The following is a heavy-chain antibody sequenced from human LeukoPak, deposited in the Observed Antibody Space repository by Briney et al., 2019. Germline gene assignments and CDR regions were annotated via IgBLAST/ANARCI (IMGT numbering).Heavy chain of an antibody. Sequence: GASVKVSCKASGYTFTGYYMHWVRQAPGQGLEWMGIINPSGGSTSYAQKFQGRVTMTRDTSTSTVYMELSSLRSEDTAVYYCARFDGNPYYFDYWGQGTLVTVSS. CDR3: ARFDGNPYYFDY. V-gene: IGHV1-46*01. J-gene: IGHJ4*02. D-gene: IGHD4-23*01. CDR1: GYTFTGYY. CDR2: INPSGGST.